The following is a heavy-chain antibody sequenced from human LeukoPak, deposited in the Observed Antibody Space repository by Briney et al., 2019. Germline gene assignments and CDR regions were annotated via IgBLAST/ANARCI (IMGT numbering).Heavy chain of an antibody. V-gene: IGHV3-48*03. CDR2: ISSSGSTI. J-gene: IGHJ4*02. CDR3: ARDYGGNSGY. Sequence: GGSLRLSCAASGFTFSSYEMNWVRQAPGKGLEWVSYISSSGSTIYYADSLKGRFTISRDNAKNSLYLQMNSLRVEDTAVYYCARDYGGNSGYWGQGTLVTVSS. CDR1: GFTFSSYE. D-gene: IGHD4-23*01.